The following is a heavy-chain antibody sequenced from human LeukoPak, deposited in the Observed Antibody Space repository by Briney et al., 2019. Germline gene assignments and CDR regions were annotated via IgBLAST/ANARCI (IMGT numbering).Heavy chain of an antibody. CDR1: GGSFSGYY. V-gene: IGHV4-34*01. D-gene: IGHD2-2*01. Sequence: PSETLSLTCAVYGGSFSGYYWSWIRQPPGKGLEWIGEINHSGSTNYNPSLKSPVTISVDTSKNQFSLKLSSVTAADTAVYYCARGASGYCSSTSCYYFDYWGQGTLVTVSS. CDR2: INHSGST. CDR3: ARGASGYCSSTSCYYFDY. J-gene: IGHJ4*02.